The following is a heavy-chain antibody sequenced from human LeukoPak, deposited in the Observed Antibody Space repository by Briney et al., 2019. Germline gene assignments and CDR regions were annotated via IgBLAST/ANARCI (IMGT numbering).Heavy chain of an antibody. CDR2: FKTKYSQV. J-gene: IGHJ4*02. Sequence: PGGSLGLSCVTSGFTFSDYAMNWVRQAPGKGLEWVSTFKTKYSQVYYAESVRGRFTISTDNSEKTVYLQMNSLRVEDTALYYCARSVPDYTRFDYWGQGALVTVSS. V-gene: IGHV3-23*05. CDR3: ARSVPDYTRFDY. CDR1: GFTFSDYA. D-gene: IGHD4-11*01.